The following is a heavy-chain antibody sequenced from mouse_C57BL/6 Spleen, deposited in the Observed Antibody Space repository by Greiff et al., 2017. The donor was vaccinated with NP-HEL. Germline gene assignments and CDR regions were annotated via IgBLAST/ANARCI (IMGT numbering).Heavy chain of an antibody. CDR1: GYTFTDYY. CDR2: INPNNGGT. Sequence: VQLQQSGPELVKPGASVKISCKASGYTFTDYYMNWVKQSHGKSLEWIGDINPNNGGTSYNQKFKGKATLTVDKSSSTAYMELRSLTSEDSAVYYCARLYGRGDYYAMDYWGQGTSVTVSS. V-gene: IGHV1-26*01. D-gene: IGHD1-1*01. CDR3: ARLYGRGDYYAMDY. J-gene: IGHJ4*01.